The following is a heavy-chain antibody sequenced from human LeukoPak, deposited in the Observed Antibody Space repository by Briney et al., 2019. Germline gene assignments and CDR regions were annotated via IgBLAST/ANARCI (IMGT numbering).Heavy chain of an antibody. Sequence: GGSLRLSCAASGFTFSSYNMNWVRQAPGKGLEWVSSITSSSNYIYYADSVKGRFTISRDNAKNSLYLQMNSLRAEDTTVYYCARDCWDFGSGSYCGIDYWGQGTLVTVSS. CDR3: ARDCWDFGSGSYCGIDY. CDR1: GFTFSSYN. CDR2: ITSSSNYI. D-gene: IGHD3-10*01. J-gene: IGHJ4*02. V-gene: IGHV3-21*03.